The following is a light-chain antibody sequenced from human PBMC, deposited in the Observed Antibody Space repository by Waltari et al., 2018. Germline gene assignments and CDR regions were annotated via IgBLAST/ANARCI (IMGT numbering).Light chain of an antibody. J-gene: IGLJ1*01. V-gene: IGLV2-11*01. CDR3: CSYAGSYTFEVYV. CDR2: DVS. Sequence: QSALTQPRPVSGSPGQSVTISCTGTSSDVGGYNYVSWYQQHPGKAPKLMIYDVSTRPSGVPDRFSGSKSGNTASLTISGLQAEDEADYYCCSYAGSYTFEVYVFGTGTKVTVL. CDR1: SSDVGGYNY.